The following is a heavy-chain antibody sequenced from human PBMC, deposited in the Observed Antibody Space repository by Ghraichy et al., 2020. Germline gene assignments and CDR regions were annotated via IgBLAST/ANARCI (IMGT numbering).Heavy chain of an antibody. CDR3: ARESGTVTPATHAFDI. CDR2: IKQDGSEK. J-gene: IGHJ3*02. CDR1: GFTFSSYW. V-gene: IGHV3-7*03. Sequence: LSLTCAASGFTFSSYWMSWVRQAPGKGLEWVANIKQDGSEKYYVDSVKGRFTISRDNAKNSLYLQMNSLRAEDTAVYYCARESGTVTPATHAFDIWGQGTMLTVSS. D-gene: IGHD4-17*01.